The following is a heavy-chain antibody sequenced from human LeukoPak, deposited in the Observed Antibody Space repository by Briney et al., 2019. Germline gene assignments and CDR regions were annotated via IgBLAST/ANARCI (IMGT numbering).Heavy chain of an antibody. CDR2: MSSDGNAM. CDR3: GRESEDCFDHSASFDY. V-gene: IGHV3-30-3*01. J-gene: IGHJ4*02. D-gene: IGHD2-21*01. CDR1: GFTFTAYL. Sequence: GGSLRLSCAASGFTFTAYLIHWVRQAPGKGLEWVAVMSSDGNAMFYADSVKGRFTISRDNSKNTLYLQMNSLRAEDTAVYYCGRESEDCFDHSASFDYGGQGTLVTVSS.